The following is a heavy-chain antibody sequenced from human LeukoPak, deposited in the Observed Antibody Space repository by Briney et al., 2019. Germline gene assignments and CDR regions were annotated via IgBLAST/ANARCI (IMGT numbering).Heavy chain of an antibody. CDR3: ARESSWGNFDY. CDR2: IYYSGST. J-gene: IGHJ4*02. Sequence: KPSETLSLTCTVSGGSISSYYWCWIRQPPGKGLEWIGYIYYSGSTNYNPSLKSRVTISVDTSKNQFSLKLSYVTAADTAVYFCARESSWGNFDYWGQGTLVTVSS. V-gene: IGHV4-59*01. D-gene: IGHD7-27*01. CDR1: GGSISSYY.